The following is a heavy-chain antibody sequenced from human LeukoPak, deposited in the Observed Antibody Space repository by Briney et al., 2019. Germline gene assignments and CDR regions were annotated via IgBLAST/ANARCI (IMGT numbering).Heavy chain of an antibody. D-gene: IGHD5-24*01. CDR3: ARDGYNSGYFDY. V-gene: IGHV4-30-4*01. J-gene: IGHJ4*02. CDR1: GASISSGGYY. CDR2: IYYSRST. Sequence: SETLSLTCTVSGASISSGGYYWNWIRQPPGKGLEWIGYIYYSRSTSYSPSLKSRLTISVDASKNQFSLKLSSVTAADTAVYYCARDGYNSGYFDYWGQGTLVTVSS.